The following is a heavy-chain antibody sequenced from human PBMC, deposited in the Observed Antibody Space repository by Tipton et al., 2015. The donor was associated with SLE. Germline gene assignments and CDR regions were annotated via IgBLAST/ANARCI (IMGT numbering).Heavy chain of an antibody. D-gene: IGHD3-3*01. CDR1: GFTFDDYT. Sequence: SLRLSCAASGFTFDDYTMHWVRQAPGKGLEWVSLINWDGGWTYYADSVKGRFTISRDNTKNSLYLHMTSLRADDTALYYCARGGYDFLTLDTWGLGTMVIVSS. CDR3: ARGGYDFLTLDT. V-gene: IGHV3-43*01. CDR2: INWDGGWT. J-gene: IGHJ3*02.